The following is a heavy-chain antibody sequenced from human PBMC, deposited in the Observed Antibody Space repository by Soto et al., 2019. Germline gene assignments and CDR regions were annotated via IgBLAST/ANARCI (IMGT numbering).Heavy chain of an antibody. J-gene: IGHJ4*02. CDR3: ARAAAAAGRYFDY. CDR2: IYYSGST. D-gene: IGHD6-13*01. V-gene: IGHV4-59*01. CDR1: GSSISSYY. Sequence: SETLSLTCTVSGSSISSYYWSWIRQPPGKGLEWIGYIYYSGSTNYNPSLKSRVTISVDTSKNQFSLKLSSVTAADPAVYYCARAAAAAGRYFDYWGQGTLVTVSS.